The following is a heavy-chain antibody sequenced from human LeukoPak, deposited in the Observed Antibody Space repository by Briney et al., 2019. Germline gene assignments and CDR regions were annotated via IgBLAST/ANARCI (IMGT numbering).Heavy chain of an antibody. J-gene: IGHJ3*02. D-gene: IGHD5-18*01. CDR2: IYYSGST. CDR1: GGSISSSSYY. Sequence: SETLSLTCTVSGGSISSSSYYWGWIRQPPGKGLEWIGSIYYSGSTNYNPSLKSRVTISVDTSKNQFSLKLSSVTAADTAVYYCARDGQLDAFDIWGQGTMVTVSS. CDR3: ARDGQLDAFDI. V-gene: IGHV4-39*07.